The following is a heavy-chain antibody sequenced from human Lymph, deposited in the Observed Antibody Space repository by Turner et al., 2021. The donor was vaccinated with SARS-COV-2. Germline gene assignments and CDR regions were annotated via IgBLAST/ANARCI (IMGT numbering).Heavy chain of an antibody. CDR3: ASNFWSAYRLDY. CDR1: GFTLSNYA. V-gene: IGHV3-30-3*01. Sequence: VQLVESGGGVVQPGSSLRLSCVASGFTLSNYAMHWVRQAPGKGLEWVAVISYDGSNKYYADSVKGRFTISRDNSKNTLYLQMNSLRAEDTAVYYCASNFWSAYRLDYWGQGTLVTVSS. D-gene: IGHD3-3*01. J-gene: IGHJ4*02. CDR2: ISYDGSNK.